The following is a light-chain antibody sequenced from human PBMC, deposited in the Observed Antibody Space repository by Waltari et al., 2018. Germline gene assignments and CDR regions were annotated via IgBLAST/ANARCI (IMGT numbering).Light chain of an antibody. CDR2: GNN. J-gene: IGLJ3*02. CDR3: HSFDTSLSDGVV. Sequence: QSMLTQPPSVSGAPGQRVTIPCTGSSSNIGAGHDVHWYQVFPGTGPKLLIYGNNNRPSAVPDRFSGSKSGTSASLTITGLQAEDEADYYCHSFDTSLSDGVVFGGGTKVTVL. V-gene: IGLV1-40*01. CDR1: SSNIGAGHD.